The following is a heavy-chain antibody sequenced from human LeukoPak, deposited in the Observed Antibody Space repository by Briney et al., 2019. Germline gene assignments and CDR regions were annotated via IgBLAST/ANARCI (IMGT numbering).Heavy chain of an antibody. CDR2: IKQDGSEK. J-gene: IGHJ3*02. CDR1: GFTFSNYW. CDR3: ARPSSGWSRDTFNI. V-gene: IGHV3-7*04. D-gene: IGHD6-19*01. Sequence: GGSLRLSCAASGFTFSNYWMIWVRQAPGKGLEWVGNIKQDGSEKRYADSVRGRFSISRDNAQTSLYLQMNSLRAEDTAIYYCARPSSGWSRDTFNIWGQGTMVTVSS.